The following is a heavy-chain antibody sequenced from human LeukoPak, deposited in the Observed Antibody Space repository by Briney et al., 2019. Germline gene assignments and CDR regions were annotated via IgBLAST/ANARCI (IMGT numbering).Heavy chain of an antibody. CDR1: GFTFSSSA. CDR3: ARGGYGDYLLYY. CDR2: ISSSSSYI. D-gene: IGHD4-17*01. J-gene: IGHJ4*02. Sequence: GGSLRLSCAASGFTFSSSAMSWVRQAPGKGLEWVSSISSSSSYIYYADSVKGRFTISRDNAKNSLYLQMNSLRAEDTAVYYCARGGYGDYLLYYWGQGTLVTVSS. V-gene: IGHV3-21*01.